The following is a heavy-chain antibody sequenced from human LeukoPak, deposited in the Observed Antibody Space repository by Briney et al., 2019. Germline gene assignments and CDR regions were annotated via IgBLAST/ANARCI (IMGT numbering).Heavy chain of an antibody. D-gene: IGHD3-3*01. CDR2: ISSSGSTI. J-gene: IGHJ4*02. CDR3: ARDVLEWLLYDY. Sequence: PGGSLRLSCAASGFTFSDYYMSWIRQAPGKGLEWVSYISSSGSTIYYADSVKGRFTISRDNAKNSLYLQMNSLRAEDAAVYYCARDVLEWLLYDYWGQGTLVTVSS. CDR1: GFTFSDYY. V-gene: IGHV3-11*01.